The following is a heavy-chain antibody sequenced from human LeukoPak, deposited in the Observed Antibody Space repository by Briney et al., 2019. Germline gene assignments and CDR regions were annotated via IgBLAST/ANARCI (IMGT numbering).Heavy chain of an antibody. CDR3: ARTRYYYDSSGYYYYGMDV. CDR1: GYTFTGYY. J-gene: IGHJ6*02. Sequence: GASVKASCKASGYTFTGYYMHWVRQAPGQGLEWMGRINPNSGGTNYAQKFQGRVTMTRDTSISTAYMELSRLRSDDTAVYYCARTRYYYDSSGYYYYGMDVWGQGTTVTVSS. CDR2: INPNSGGT. V-gene: IGHV1-2*06. D-gene: IGHD3-22*01.